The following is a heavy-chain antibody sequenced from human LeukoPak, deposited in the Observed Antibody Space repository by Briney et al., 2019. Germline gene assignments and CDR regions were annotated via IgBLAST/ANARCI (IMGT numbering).Heavy chain of an antibody. V-gene: IGHV1-46*01. CDR2: INPSGGST. J-gene: IGHJ4*02. D-gene: IGHD4-17*01. CDR1: GYTFTSYY. Sequence: ASVTVSCKASGYTFTSYYMHWVRRAPGQGLEWMGIINPSGGSTSYAQKFQGRVTMTRDTSTSTVYMELSSLRSEDTAVYYCAREETTVIYFDYWGQGTLVTVSS. CDR3: AREETTVIYFDY.